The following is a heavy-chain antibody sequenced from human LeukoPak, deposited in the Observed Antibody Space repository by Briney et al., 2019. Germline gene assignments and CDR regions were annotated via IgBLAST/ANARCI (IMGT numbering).Heavy chain of an antibody. V-gene: IGHV3-23*01. CDR1: GFTFSTFA. CDR3: ATYRQVLLPFES. J-gene: IGHJ4*02. D-gene: IGHD2-8*02. Sequence: GGSLRLSCAASGFTFSTFAMIWVRQPPGKGLGWVSSIFPSGGEIHYADSVRGRFTISRDNSKSTLSLQMDSLRAEDTAIYYCATYRQVLLPFESWGQGTLVTVSS. CDR2: IFPSGGEI.